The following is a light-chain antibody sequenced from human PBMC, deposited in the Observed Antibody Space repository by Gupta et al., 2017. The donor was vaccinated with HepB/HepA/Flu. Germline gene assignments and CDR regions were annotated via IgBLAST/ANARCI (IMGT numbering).Light chain of an antibody. CDR3: SSYTSSSTRV. Sequence: QSALTQPASVSGSPGQSIPISCTGTSSDVGGYNYVSWYQQHPGKAPKLMIYDVSNRPSGVSNRFSGSKSGNTASLTISGLQAEDDADYYCSSYTSSSTRVFGGGTKLTVL. V-gene: IGLV2-14*01. J-gene: IGLJ2*01. CDR1: SSDVGGYNY. CDR2: DVS.